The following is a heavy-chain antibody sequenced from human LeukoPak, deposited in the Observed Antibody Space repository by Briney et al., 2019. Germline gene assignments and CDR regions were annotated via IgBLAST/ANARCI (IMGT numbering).Heavy chain of an antibody. V-gene: IGHV3-11*04. D-gene: IGHD6-19*01. Sequence: GGSLRLSCAASGFTFSDYYMSWIRQAPGKGLEWVSYISSSGSIIYYADSVKGRFTISRDNAKNSLNLQMNSLRAEDTAVYYCAREYSSGWAYYMDAWSKGTTVTVSS. J-gene: IGHJ6*03. CDR1: GFTFSDYY. CDR3: AREYSSGWAYYMDA. CDR2: ISSSGSII.